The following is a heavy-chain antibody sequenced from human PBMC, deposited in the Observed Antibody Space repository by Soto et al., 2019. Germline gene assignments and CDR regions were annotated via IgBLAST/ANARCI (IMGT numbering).Heavy chain of an antibody. CDR2: IIPIFGTA. D-gene: IGHD5-12*01. CDR3: ARIQLSGYDGLSGYYYGMDV. J-gene: IGHJ6*04. V-gene: IGHV1-69*13. Sequence: SVKVSCKASGGTFSSYAISWVRQAPGQGLEWMGGIIPIFGTANYAQKFQGRVTITADESTSTAYMELSSLRSEDTAVYYCARIQLSGYDGLSGYYYGMDVWGKGTTVTVSA. CDR1: GGTFSSYA.